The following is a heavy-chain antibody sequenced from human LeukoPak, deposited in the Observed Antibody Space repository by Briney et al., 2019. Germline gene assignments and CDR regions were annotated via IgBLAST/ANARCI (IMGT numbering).Heavy chain of an antibody. V-gene: IGHV3-74*01. CDR2: INSDGSST. J-gene: IGHJ4*01. Sequence: PGGSLRLSCAASGFTFGSYSMNWVRQAPGKGLVWVSRINSDGSSTNYADSVKGRFTISRDNAKNTLYLQMNSLRAEDTAMYYCARAVYYSNYLGYWGQGTLVTVSS. CDR3: ARAVYYSNYLGY. D-gene: IGHD3-10*01. CDR1: GFTFGSYS.